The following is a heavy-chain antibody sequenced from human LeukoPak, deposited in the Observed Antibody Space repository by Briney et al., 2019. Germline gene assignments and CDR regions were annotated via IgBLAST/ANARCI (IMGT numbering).Heavy chain of an antibody. D-gene: IGHD4-17*01. Sequence: SETLSLTCTVSGGSISSSSYYWGWIRQPPGKGLEWIGSIYYSGSTYYNPSLKSRVTISVDTSKNQFSLKLSSVTAADTAVYYCARVSAVTTPLYYYYGMDVWGQGTTVTVSS. J-gene: IGHJ6*02. CDR3: ARVSAVTTPLYYYYGMDV. CDR2: IYYSGST. V-gene: IGHV4-39*07. CDR1: GGSISSSSYY.